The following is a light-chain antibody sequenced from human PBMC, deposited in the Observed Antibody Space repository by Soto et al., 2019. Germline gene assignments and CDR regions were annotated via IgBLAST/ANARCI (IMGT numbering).Light chain of an antibody. CDR3: QQSYSTLRT. CDR1: QSISSY. J-gene: IGKJ1*01. V-gene: IGKV1-39*01. Sequence: DIQMTQSPSSLSASVGDRVTITCRASQSISSYLNWYQQKPGKAPKLLIYAASSLQSGVPSRFSGSGSGTDFTLTISSLQHEDFATYYCQQSYSTLRTFGQGTKVDIK. CDR2: AAS.